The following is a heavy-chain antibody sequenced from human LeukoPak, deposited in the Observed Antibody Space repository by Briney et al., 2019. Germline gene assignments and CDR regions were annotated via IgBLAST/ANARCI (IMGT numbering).Heavy chain of an antibody. CDR3: ARDLRPSEEDSSGYYRFYYYGMDV. D-gene: IGHD3-22*01. CDR1: GFTFSSYA. V-gene: IGHV3-30-3*01. J-gene: IGHJ6*02. Sequence: GGSLRLSCAASGFTFSSYAMHWVRQAPGKGLEWVAVISYDGSNKYYADSVKGRFTISRDNSKNTLYLQMDSLRAEDTAVYYCARDLRPSEEDSSGYYRFYYYGMDVWGQGTTVTVSS. CDR2: ISYDGSNK.